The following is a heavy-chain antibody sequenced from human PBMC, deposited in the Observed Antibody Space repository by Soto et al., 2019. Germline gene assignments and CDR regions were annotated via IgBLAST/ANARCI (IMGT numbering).Heavy chain of an antibody. CDR2: IIPIFGKA. Sequence: QVQLVQSGAEVKKPGSSVKVSCKASVGTFSSYAISWVRQAPAQGLEWMGGIIPIFGKAHYAQKFEGRVTITADEATSTAYVEVRSLRSEDTAVYYCARDGGSGYYYGNDYWGQGTLVTVSS. CDR3: ARDGGSGYYYGNDY. D-gene: IGHD3-22*01. J-gene: IGHJ4*02. V-gene: IGHV1-69*01. CDR1: VGTFSSYA.